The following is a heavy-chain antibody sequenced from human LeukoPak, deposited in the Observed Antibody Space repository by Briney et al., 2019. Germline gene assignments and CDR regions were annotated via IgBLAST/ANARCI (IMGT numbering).Heavy chain of an antibody. Sequence: PSETLSLTCAVYGGSFNGYYWSWIRQPPGKGLEWIGEINHSGSTNYNPSLKSRVTISVDTSKNQFSLRLSSVTAADTAVYYCARGPTPDYWGQGTLVTVSS. J-gene: IGHJ4*02. V-gene: IGHV4-34*01. CDR3: ARGPTPDY. CDR2: INHSGST. CDR1: GGSFNGYY.